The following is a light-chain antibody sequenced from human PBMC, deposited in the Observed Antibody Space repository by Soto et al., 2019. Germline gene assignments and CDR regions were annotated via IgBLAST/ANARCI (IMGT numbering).Light chain of an antibody. CDR3: QQYKSYPWT. J-gene: IGKJ1*01. CDR1: QSISSW. Sequence: DIQMTQSPSTRSASVGDRVTITCRASQSISSWLAWYQQKPGKAPKLLIYDASSLESGVPFRFRGSGSGTEFQLPSSTLQPDDSATYYCQQYKSYPWTFGQGTKVQIK. CDR2: DAS. V-gene: IGKV1-5*01.